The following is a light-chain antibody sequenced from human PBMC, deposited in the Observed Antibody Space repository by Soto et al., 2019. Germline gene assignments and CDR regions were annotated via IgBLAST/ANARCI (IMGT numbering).Light chain of an antibody. J-gene: IGKJ1*01. Sequence: ETVLTQSPCTLALSPGCRGNLSCRASQSVSSRYLDWYQQKSGKAPRLLIYATSSRATDIPERLIGYGYGTDFTITISGMENEDFEVYYCQQYGSYMSTFGHGTKVDIK. V-gene: IGKV3-20*01. CDR3: QQYGSYMST. CDR1: QSVSSRY. CDR2: ATS.